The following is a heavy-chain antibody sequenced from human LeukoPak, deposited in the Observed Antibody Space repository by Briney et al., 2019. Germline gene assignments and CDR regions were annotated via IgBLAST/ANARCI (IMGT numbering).Heavy chain of an antibody. V-gene: IGHV4-39*01. D-gene: IGHD6-13*01. CDR3: ARGRKQLL. CDR1: GGSISSSSYY. Sequence: SETLSLTCTVSGGSISSSSYYWVWIRQPPGKGLEWIGSIYYSGTTYYNPSLKSRVTISVDTSKNQFSLKLSSVTAADTAVYYCARGRKQLLWGQGALVTVSS. J-gene: IGHJ4*02. CDR2: IYYSGTT.